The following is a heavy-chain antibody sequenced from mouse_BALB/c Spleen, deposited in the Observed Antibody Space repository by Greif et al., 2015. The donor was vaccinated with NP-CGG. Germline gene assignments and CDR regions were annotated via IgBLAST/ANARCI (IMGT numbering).Heavy chain of an antibody. CDR1: GYAFTNYL. Sequence: QVQLKESGAELVRPGTSVKVSCKASGYAFTNYLIEGVKQRPGQGLEWIGVINPGSGGTNYNEKFKGKATLTADKSSSTAYMQLSSLTSDDSAVYFCARVGDYDEAKDYWGQGTSVTVSS. J-gene: IGHJ4*01. CDR2: INPGSGGT. CDR3: ARVGDYDEAKDY. V-gene: IGHV1-54*01. D-gene: IGHD2-4*01.